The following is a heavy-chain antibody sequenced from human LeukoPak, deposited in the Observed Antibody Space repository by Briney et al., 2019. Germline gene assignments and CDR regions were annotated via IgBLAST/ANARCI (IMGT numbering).Heavy chain of an antibody. CDR1: GFIFSSYA. CDR2: ISGSGTTT. J-gene: IGHJ4*02. V-gene: IGHV3-23*01. D-gene: IGHD6-19*01. Sequence: GGSLRLSCAASGFIFSSYAMTWVRQAPGRGLEWLSTISGSGTTTYYVDSVKGRFTVSRDNSKNTLYLQMNSLRAEDTAVYYCARGAYSSGWAYFDHWGQGTLVTVSS. CDR3: ARGAYSSGWAYFDH.